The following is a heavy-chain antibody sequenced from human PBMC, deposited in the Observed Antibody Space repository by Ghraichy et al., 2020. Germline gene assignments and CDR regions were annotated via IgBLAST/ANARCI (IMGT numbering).Heavy chain of an antibody. J-gene: IGHJ5*02. CDR3: AKSYGGNSNWFDP. D-gene: IGHD4-23*01. Sequence: GGSLRLSCEASRFTFSSYNMNWVRQAPGKGLEWISYISSSSSLIYYADSVKGRFTISRDNAKNSLYLQMNSLRAEDTAVYYCAKSYGGNSNWFDPWGQGTLVTGAS. CDR2: ISSSSSLI. V-gene: IGHV3-48*04. CDR1: RFTFSSYN.